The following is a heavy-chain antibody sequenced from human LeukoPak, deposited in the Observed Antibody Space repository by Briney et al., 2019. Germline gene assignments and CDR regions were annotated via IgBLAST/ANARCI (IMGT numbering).Heavy chain of an antibody. Sequence: SETLSLTCTVSGVSITSSSYYWGWIRQPPGKGPEWIGSIHYGANTYRNPSLKSRVTISMGTSKNHFSLSLSSVTAADTAVYYCARNDAKMVTVDYWGQGTLVTVSS. D-gene: IGHD2-21*02. V-gene: IGHV4-39*02. CDR1: GVSITSSSYY. CDR2: IHYGANT. J-gene: IGHJ4*02. CDR3: ARNDAKMVTVDY.